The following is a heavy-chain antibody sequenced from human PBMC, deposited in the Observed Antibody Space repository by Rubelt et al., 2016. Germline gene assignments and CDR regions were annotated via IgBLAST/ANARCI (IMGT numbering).Heavy chain of an antibody. CDR1: GYSFTTYS. V-gene: IGHV1-3*01. Sequence: QVQLVQSGAEVKKPGASVKVSCKAAGYSFTTYSIHWVRQAPGQRLEWMGWIHAGNGNTKYSQKCQGRVTLTRDTPASTAYMELRSLRSEDTAIYYCATGYSSGWYVAYWGQGTLVTVSS. CDR2: IHAGNGNT. D-gene: IGHD6-19*01. CDR3: ATGYSSGWYVAY. J-gene: IGHJ4*02.